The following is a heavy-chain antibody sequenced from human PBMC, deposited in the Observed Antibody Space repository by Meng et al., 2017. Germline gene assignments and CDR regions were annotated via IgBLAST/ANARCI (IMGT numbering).Heavy chain of an antibody. J-gene: IGHJ4*02. Sequence: SETLSLTCAVYGGSFSGYYWSWIRQPPGKGLEWIGEINHSGSTNYNPSLKSRVTISVDTSKNQFSLKLSSVTAAGTAVYYCARGSKGYSSGWYKYWGQGTLVTVSS. CDR3: ARGSKGYSSGWYKY. D-gene: IGHD6-19*01. CDR1: GGSFSGYY. CDR2: INHSGST. V-gene: IGHV4-34*01.